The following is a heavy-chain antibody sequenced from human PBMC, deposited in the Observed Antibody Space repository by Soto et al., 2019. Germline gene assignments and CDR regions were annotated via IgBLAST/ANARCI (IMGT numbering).Heavy chain of an antibody. J-gene: IGHJ3*02. Sequence: SETLSLTCAVSGGSISSGSYYWIWIRQPPGKGLDWIGYIYYSGSTYYNPSLKSRVIISVDTSQNQCSLKLSSVTAADTAVYYCARGWGFCTTTSCYDAFDIWGQGTMVTVSS. D-gene: IGHD2-2*01. V-gene: IGHV4-30-4*01. CDR3: ARGWGFCTTTSCYDAFDI. CDR1: GGSISSGSYY. CDR2: IYYSGST.